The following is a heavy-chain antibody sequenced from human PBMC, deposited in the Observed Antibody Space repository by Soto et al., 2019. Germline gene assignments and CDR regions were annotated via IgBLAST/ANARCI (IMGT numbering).Heavy chain of an antibody. V-gene: IGHV3-7*01. CDR2: RKDDGTGQ. Sequence: DVRLVESGGGLVQTGKSLRLACEVSAMTFSLFSMSWVRRVPGKRLEWVATRKDDGTGQSYVESVKGRFTISRDNAENSLYLEMNDLRVDVSSVYYCVRVSLAIEGGAYYYYYIDVWGQGTTVTVSS. CDR1: AMTFSLFS. CDR3: VRVSLAIEGGAYYYYYIDV. D-gene: IGHD2-2*01. J-gene: IGHJ6*03.